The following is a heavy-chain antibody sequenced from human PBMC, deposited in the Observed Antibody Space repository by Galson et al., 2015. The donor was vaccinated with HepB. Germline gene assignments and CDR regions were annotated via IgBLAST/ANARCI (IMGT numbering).Heavy chain of an antibody. D-gene: IGHD4-17*01. CDR1: GFTFSSYA. CDR3: ARGEEVTTSGGDY. V-gene: IGHV3-30-3*01. Sequence: SLRLSCAASGFTFSSYAMHWVRQAPGKGLEWVAVISYDGSNKYYADSVKGRFTISRDNSKNTLYLQMNSLRAEDTAVYYCARGEEVTTSGGDYWGQGTLVTVSS. CDR2: ISYDGSNK. J-gene: IGHJ4*02.